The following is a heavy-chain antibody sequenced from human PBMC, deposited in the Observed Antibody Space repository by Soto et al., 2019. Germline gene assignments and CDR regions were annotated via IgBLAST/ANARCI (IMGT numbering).Heavy chain of an antibody. CDR3: ARLEGLATISYYFDF. D-gene: IGHD3-9*01. V-gene: IGHV4-39*01. J-gene: IGHJ4*02. Sequence: QLQLQESGPGLVKPSETLSLSCSVSDDSINSDNYYWGWIRQPPGKGLEWIGGADYRGNAYYNPSLHTRVTISLDKSKSQFSLKLNSVTAADSAVYFCARLEGLATISYYFDFWGPGALVTVSS. CDR2: ADYRGNA. CDR1: DDSINSDNYY.